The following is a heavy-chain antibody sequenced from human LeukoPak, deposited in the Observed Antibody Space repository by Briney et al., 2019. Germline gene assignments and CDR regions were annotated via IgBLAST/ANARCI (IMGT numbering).Heavy chain of an antibody. Sequence: TGGSLRLSCVASGFTFSSYWMHWVRQDPRKGLVWVSRINGDGRNINYADSVRGRFTISRDNAKNTLDLQMNSLRVEDTAVYYCAKDYKSRDGYWDFDYWGQGTLVTVSS. CDR1: GFTFSSYW. V-gene: IGHV3-74*01. CDR3: AKDYKSRDGYWDFDY. D-gene: IGHD5-24*01. CDR2: INGDGRNI. J-gene: IGHJ4*02.